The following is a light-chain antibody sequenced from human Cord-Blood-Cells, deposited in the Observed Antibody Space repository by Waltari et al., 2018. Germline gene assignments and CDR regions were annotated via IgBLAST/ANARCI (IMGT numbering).Light chain of an antibody. CDR2: GKN. V-gene: IGLV3-19*01. CDR1: SLRSCY. J-gene: IGLJ2*01. CDR3: NSRDSSGNHVV. Sequence: SSELTQDPAVSVALGQTVRIACQGDSLRSCYARGYQQKPGQAPVLVIYGKNNRPSGIPDRFSGSSSGNTASLTITGAQAEDEADDYCNSRDSSGNHVVFGGGTKLTVL.